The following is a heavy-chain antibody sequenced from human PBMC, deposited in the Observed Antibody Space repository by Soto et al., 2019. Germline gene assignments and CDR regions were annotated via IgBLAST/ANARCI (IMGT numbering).Heavy chain of an antibody. Sequence: GSLRLSCAASGFTFSDYYMSWIRQAPGKGLEWVSYISSSGSTIYYADSVKGRFTISRDNAKNSLYLQMNSLRAEDTAVYYCARDRLYYDFWSGKFDYWGQGTLVTVSS. CDR3: ARDRLYYDFWSGKFDY. V-gene: IGHV3-11*01. D-gene: IGHD3-3*01. CDR2: ISSSGSTI. CDR1: GFTFSDYY. J-gene: IGHJ4*02.